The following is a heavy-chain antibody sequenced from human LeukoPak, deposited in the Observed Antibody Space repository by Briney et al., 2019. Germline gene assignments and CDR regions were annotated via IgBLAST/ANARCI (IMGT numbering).Heavy chain of an antibody. CDR3: AKHRGGTFDY. CDR1: GFTFSDYG. D-gene: IGHD3-16*01. CDR2: IKFDGGNK. Sequence: GGSLRLSCAASGFTFSDYGMHWVRQAPGKGLQWVAFIKFDGGNKYYADSVKGRFTISRDNSKNTVYLQMNSLRVEDTAVYYCAKHRGGTFDYWGQGTLVTVSS. V-gene: IGHV3-30*02. J-gene: IGHJ4*02.